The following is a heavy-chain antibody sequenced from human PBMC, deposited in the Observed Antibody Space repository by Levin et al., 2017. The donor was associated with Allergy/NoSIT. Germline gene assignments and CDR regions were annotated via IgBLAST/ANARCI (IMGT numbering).Heavy chain of an antibody. CDR3: ARGNEKPVAGTLYYYYGMDV. D-gene: IGHD6-19*01. CDR2: INHSGST. Sequence: GSLRLSCAVYGGSFSGYYWSWIRQPPGKGLEWIGEINHSGSTNYNPSLKSRVTISVDTSKNQFSLKLSSVTAADTAVYYCARGNEKPVAGTLYYYYGMDVWGQGTTVTVSS. CDR1: GGSFSGYY. J-gene: IGHJ6*02. V-gene: IGHV4-34*01.